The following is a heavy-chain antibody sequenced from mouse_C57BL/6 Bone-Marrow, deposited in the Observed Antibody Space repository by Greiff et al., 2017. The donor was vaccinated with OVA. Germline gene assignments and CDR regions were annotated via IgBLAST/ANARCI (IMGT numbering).Heavy chain of an antibody. CDR3: ARLYYYGSRPYYAMDY. Sequence: EVMLVESGGDLVKPGGSLKLSCAASGFTFSSYGMSWVRQTPDKRLEWVATLSSGGSYTYYPDSVKGRFTISRDNAKNTLYLQMSSLKSEDTAMYYCARLYYYGSRPYYAMDYWGQGTSVTVSS. CDR2: LSSGGSYT. V-gene: IGHV5-6*02. CDR1: GFTFSSYG. J-gene: IGHJ4*01. D-gene: IGHD1-1*01.